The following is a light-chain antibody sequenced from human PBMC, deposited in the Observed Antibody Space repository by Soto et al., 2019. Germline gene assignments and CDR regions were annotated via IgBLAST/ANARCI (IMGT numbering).Light chain of an antibody. V-gene: IGKV2-24*01. CDR3: MQATQLRT. Sequence: DIVMTQTPLSSPATLGQPASISCRSSQSLVHSDGNTYLSWLHQRPGQPPRLLIYQISKRFSGVPDRFSGSGAGTDFTLKISRVESEDVGIYYCMQATQLRTFGQGTKVDIK. CDR2: QIS. CDR1: QSLVHSDGNTY. J-gene: IGKJ1*01.